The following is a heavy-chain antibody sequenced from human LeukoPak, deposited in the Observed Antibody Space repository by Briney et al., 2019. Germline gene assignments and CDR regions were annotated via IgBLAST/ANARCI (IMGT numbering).Heavy chain of an antibody. D-gene: IGHD3-10*02. CDR3: ATVYTMYYFDY. Sequence: GGSLRLSCAASGFTFSSYAMSWVRQAPGKGLEWVSSVSGSGGSTYYADSVKGRFTISRDNSKNTLYLQMDSLRAEDTARYYCATVYTMYYFDYWGQGTLVTVSS. V-gene: IGHV3-23*01. J-gene: IGHJ4*02. CDR2: VSGSGGST. CDR1: GFTFSSYA.